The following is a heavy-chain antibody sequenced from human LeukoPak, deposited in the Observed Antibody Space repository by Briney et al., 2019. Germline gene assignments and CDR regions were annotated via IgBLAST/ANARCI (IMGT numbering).Heavy chain of an antibody. CDR2: FDPEDGEDGEI. D-gene: IGHD5-12*01. V-gene: IGHV1-24*01. CDR1: GYSLLEVA. Sequence: ASVKVSCKVSGYSLLEVAMHWVRQAPGKGLEWVGSFDPEDGEDGEIHYAQKLQGRVTMTEDASTDTAYMELNSLRSEDTAVYYCAMTDRYAGRPFDYWGQGTLVTVSS. CDR3: AMTDRYAGRPFDY. J-gene: IGHJ4*02.